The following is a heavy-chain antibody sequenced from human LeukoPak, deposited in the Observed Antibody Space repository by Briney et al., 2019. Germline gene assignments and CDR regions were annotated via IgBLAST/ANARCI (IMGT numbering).Heavy chain of an antibody. Sequence: GGSLRLSCAASGFTFSSYGMHWVRQAPGKGLEWVAVIWYDGSNKYYADSVKGRFTISRDNSKNTLYLQMNSLRAEDTAVYYCAKDREVYGSGKYFDYWGEGTLVTVSS. V-gene: IGHV3-30*02. J-gene: IGHJ4*02. CDR1: GFTFSSYG. CDR2: IWYDGSNK. CDR3: AKDREVYGSGKYFDY. D-gene: IGHD3-10*01.